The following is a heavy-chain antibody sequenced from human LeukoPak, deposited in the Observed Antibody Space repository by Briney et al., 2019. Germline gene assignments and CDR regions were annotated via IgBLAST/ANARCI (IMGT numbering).Heavy chain of an antibody. CDR2: IYYSGST. D-gene: IGHD6-13*01. Sequence: SETLSLTCTVSGGSISGSNYYWGWIRQPPGKGLEWIGSIYYSGSTYYNPSLKSRVTISVDTSKNQFSLKLSSVTAADTGMYYCARLSRGAGAAKTFDYWGQGILVTVSS. J-gene: IGHJ4*02. CDR1: GGSISGSNYY. CDR3: ARLSRGAGAAKTFDY. V-gene: IGHV4-39*01.